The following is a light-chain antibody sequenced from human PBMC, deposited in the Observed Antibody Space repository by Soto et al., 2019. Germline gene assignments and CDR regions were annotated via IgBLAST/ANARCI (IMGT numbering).Light chain of an antibody. CDR1: QSVSRS. V-gene: IGKV3-11*01. CDR2: DAP. CDR3: QQRSNS. Sequence: EIVLTQSPATLSLSPGDRAVLSCRASQSVSRSLTWYQHKAGQAPRLLIYDAPTRATGIPRRFSGSGSGTDFTLTISSLEPEDFAVYYCQQRSNSFGGGTKVEIK. J-gene: IGKJ4*01.